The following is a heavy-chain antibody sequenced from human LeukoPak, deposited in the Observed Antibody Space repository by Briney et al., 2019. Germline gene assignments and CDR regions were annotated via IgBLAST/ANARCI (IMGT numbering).Heavy chain of an antibody. D-gene: IGHD2-15*01. Sequence: VGSLRLSCAASGFTFSNHGMDWVRQAPGEGLEWGSSVCASSSYIHYADSVKGRFTISRDSARNSMYLQMSSLRDEDTAVYFCATERSCGSFSCGAYYFESWGQGTLVTVSS. V-gene: IGHV3-21*01. J-gene: IGHJ4*01. CDR1: GFTFSNHG. CDR3: ATERSCGSFSCGAYYFES. CDR2: VCASSSYI.